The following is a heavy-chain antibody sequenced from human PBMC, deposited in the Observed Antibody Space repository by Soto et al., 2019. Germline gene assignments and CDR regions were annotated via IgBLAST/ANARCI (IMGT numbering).Heavy chain of an antibody. D-gene: IGHD6-19*01. CDR1: GYSINDGGYY. J-gene: IGHJ5*02. CDR2: FYSSGSI. Sequence: SETLSLTCFFSGYSINDGGYYCSWIRHHPGKGLEWIGSFYSSGSIIYNPSLRSRVSVSGDTSSNQFSMSLTSVTAADTARYYCARMYSSGSGWFHPWGQGTLVTVSS. V-gene: IGHV4-31*03. CDR3: ARMYSSGSGWFHP.